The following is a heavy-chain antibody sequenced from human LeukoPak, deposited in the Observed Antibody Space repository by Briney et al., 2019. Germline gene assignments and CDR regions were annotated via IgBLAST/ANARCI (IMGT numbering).Heavy chain of an antibody. CDR2: IIPTFGTA. Sequence: SVKVSCTASGGTFSSYAISWVRQAPGQGLEWMGGIIPTFGTANYAQKFQGRVTITADESTSTAYMELSSLRSEDTAVYYCARDRLYSSSTHPQGMDVWGQGTTVTVSS. CDR1: GGTFSSYA. J-gene: IGHJ6*02. CDR3: ARDRLYSSSTHPQGMDV. V-gene: IGHV1-69*13. D-gene: IGHD6-6*01.